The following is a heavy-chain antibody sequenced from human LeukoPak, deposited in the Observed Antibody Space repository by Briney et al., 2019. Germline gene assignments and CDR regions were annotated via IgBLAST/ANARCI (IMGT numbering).Heavy chain of an antibody. J-gene: IGHJ3*02. CDR2: IKQDGSEK. CDR3: AGSGWYWGGAFDI. CDR1: GFTFSNAW. Sequence: GGSLRLSCAASGFTFSNAWMSWVRQAPGKGLEWVANIKQDGSEKYYVDSVKGRFTISRDNAKNSLYLQMNSLRAEDTAVYYCAGSGWYWGGAFDIWGQGTMVTVSS. D-gene: IGHD6-19*01. V-gene: IGHV3-7*05.